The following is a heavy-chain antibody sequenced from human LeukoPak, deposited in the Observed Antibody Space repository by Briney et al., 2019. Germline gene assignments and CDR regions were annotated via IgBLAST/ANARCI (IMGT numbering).Heavy chain of an antibody. Sequence: SETLSLTCTVSGGSSSSYYWSWIRQPPGKGLEWIGYIYNNGYSGSTNYNPSLKSRVTISVDTSKGQFSLKLTSVTAADTAVYYCAGHPRISWFDPWGQGTLVTVSS. CDR1: GGSSSSYY. D-gene: IGHD3-3*02. CDR2: IYNNGYSGST. J-gene: IGHJ5*02. V-gene: IGHV4-59*08. CDR3: AGHPRISWFDP.